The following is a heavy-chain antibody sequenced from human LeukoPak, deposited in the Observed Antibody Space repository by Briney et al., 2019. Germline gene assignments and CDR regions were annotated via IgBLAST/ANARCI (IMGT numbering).Heavy chain of an antibody. V-gene: IGHV5-51*01. CDR3: ARHGGAFDY. Sequence: PGGSLRPSCKGSGYSFTSSWIGWVRQMPGKGLEWMGIVFPADSDTRYSPSFQGQVTFSADKSISTAYLQWSSLKASDSAMYYCARHGGAFDYWGQGTLVTVSS. D-gene: IGHD4-17*01. CDR2: VFPADSDT. CDR1: GYSFTSSW. J-gene: IGHJ4*02.